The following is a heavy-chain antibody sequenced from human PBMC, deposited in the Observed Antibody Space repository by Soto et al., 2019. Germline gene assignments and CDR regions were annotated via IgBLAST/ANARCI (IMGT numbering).Heavy chain of an antibody. J-gene: IGHJ5*02. Sequence: SVKVSCKASGGTFSSYAISWVRQAPGQGLEWMGGIIPIFGTANYAQKFQGRVTITADESTSTAYMELSSLRSEDTAVYYCARDLNYYGSGSYPAYNWFDPWGQGTLVTVSS. D-gene: IGHD3-10*01. V-gene: IGHV1-69*13. CDR2: IIPIFGTA. CDR3: ARDLNYYGSGSYPAYNWFDP. CDR1: GGTFSSYA.